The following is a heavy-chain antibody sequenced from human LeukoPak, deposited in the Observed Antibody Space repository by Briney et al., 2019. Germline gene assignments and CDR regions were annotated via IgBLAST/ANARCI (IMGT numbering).Heavy chain of an antibody. D-gene: IGHD5-18*01. CDR3: AKGYSYGFDY. CDR2: IYSGGTT. Sequence: GGSLRLSCAASGFTVSRNYMSWVRQAPGKGREWGSVIYSGGTTYYADSVKGRFTISRDNSKNTLYLQMSSLRAEDTAVYYCAKGYSYGFDYWGQGTLVTVSS. CDR1: GFTVSRNY. J-gene: IGHJ4*02. V-gene: IGHV3-53*01.